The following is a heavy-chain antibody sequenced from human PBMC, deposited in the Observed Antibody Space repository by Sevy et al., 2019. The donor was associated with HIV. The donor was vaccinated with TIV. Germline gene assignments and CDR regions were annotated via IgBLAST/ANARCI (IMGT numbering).Heavy chain of an antibody. V-gene: IGHV3-7*01. CDR3: SRGPSGSAAGRFDS. CDR1: GFTFSSYW. D-gene: IGHD6-13*01. CDR2: INQGGNQK. J-gene: IGHJ4*02. Sequence: GGCLRLSCAASGFTFSSYWINWVRQAPGEGLEWVANINQGGNQKQYIDSVKGRFTISRDNAENAVYLQMNSLRVEDTAVYYCSRGPSGSAAGRFDSWGQGTLVPVSS.